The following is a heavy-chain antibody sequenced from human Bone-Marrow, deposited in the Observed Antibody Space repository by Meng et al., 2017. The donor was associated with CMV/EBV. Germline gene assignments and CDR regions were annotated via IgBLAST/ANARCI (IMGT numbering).Heavy chain of an antibody. CDR1: GGTFSSYA. J-gene: IGHJ5*02. V-gene: IGHV1-69*05. D-gene: IGHD2-2*01. Sequence: SVKVSCKASGGTFSSYAISWARQAPGQGLEWMGGIIPIFGTANYAQKFQGRVTITTDESTSTAYMELSSLRSEDTAVYYCARSLTESVVVPAAGFDPWGEGTLVTVSS. CDR2: IIPIFGTA. CDR3: ARSLTESVVVPAAGFDP.